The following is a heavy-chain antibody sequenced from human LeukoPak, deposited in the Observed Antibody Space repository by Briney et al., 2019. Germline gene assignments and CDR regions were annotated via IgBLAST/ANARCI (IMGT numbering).Heavy chain of an antibody. CDR1: GYTFTSYD. CDR3: ARGFAGYSGSYIYYFDY. Sequence: ASVKVSCKASGYTFTSYDINWVRQATGQGLEWMGWMNPNSGNTGYAQKFQGRVTMTRNTSISTAYMELSSLRSEDTAVYYCARGFAGYSGSYIYYFDYWGQGTLVTVSS. D-gene: IGHD1-26*01. V-gene: IGHV1-8*01. CDR2: MNPNSGNT. J-gene: IGHJ4*02.